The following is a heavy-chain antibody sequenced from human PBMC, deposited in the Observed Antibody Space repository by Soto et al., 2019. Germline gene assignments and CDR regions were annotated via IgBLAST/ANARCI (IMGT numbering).Heavy chain of an antibody. V-gene: IGHV3-23*01. J-gene: IGHJ4*02. CDR3: AKLQEDDYIWGSYRFSRPIDY. CDR2: ISGSGGST. D-gene: IGHD3-16*02. CDR1: GFTFSSYA. Sequence: GGSLRLSCAASGFTFSSYAMSWVRQAPGKGLEWVSAISGSGGSTYYADSVKGRFTISRDNSKNTLYLQMNSLRAEDTAVYYCAKLQEDDYIWGSYRFSRPIDYWGQGTLVTVSS.